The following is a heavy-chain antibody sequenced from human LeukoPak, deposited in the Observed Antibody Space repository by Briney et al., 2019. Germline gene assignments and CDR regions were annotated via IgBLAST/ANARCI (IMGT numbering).Heavy chain of an antibody. V-gene: IGHV4-39*07. CDR3: ASTPYSGRGWYFDF. Sequence: SETLSLTCTVSGGSVDSGSYYWGWIRQSPGKGLEWIGSIYYSGDTYYNPSLKSRVTISVDTSKNQFSLKLSSVIAADTAVYYCASTPYSGRGWYFDFWGRGTLVTVSS. D-gene: IGHD6-13*01. CDR1: GGSVDSGSYY. CDR2: IYYSGDT. J-gene: IGHJ2*01.